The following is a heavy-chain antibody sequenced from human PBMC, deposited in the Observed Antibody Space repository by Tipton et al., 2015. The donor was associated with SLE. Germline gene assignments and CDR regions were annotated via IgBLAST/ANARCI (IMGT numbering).Heavy chain of an antibody. CDR3: ARGVPLTHDAFDI. Sequence: TLSLTCTVSGGSISSYYWSWIRQPPGKGLEWIGYIYYSGSTNYNPSLKGRVTISVDTSKNQFSLKLSSMTAADTAVYYCARGVPLTHDAFDIWGQGTMVTVSS. J-gene: IGHJ3*02. CDR1: GGSISSYY. CDR2: IYYSGST. V-gene: IGHV4-59*01.